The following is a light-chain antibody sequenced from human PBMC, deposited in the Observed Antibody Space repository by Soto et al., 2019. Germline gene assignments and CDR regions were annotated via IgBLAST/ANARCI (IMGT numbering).Light chain of an antibody. CDR3: LQGTHWPLT. V-gene: IGKV2-30*01. J-gene: IGKJ4*01. CDR2: DVS. Sequence: EVVLTQSPLSLPVTVGQPATVSCRSSQSLLFFNGNTYLTWFQQRPGQPPRRLISDVSNRASGVPDRFRGSGAGTDFTLAISRLEAEDVGLFYCLQGTHWPLTFGGGTRVEIK. CDR1: QSLLFFNGNTY.